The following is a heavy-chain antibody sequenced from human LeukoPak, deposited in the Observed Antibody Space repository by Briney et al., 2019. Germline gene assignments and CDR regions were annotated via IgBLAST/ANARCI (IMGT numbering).Heavy chain of an antibody. CDR2: VNYSGST. J-gene: IGHJ4*02. D-gene: IGHD3-3*01. CDR3: ARGSYYDFWSGYGWETFFFDY. CDR1: GGSFSGYY. Sequence: SETLSLTCAVYGGSFSGYYWSWIRQPPGKGLEWIGEVNYSGSTDYNSSLKSRVFISVDTSKNQFSLKVTSVSAADTAIYYCARGSYYDFWSGYGWETFFFDYWGQGHLVAVSS. V-gene: IGHV4-34*01.